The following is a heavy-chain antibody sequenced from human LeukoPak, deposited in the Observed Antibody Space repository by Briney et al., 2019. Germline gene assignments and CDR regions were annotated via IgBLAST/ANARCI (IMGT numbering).Heavy chain of an antibody. CDR2: ISYDGSNQ. V-gene: IGHV3-30*18. J-gene: IGHJ6*02. D-gene: IGHD1-1*01. CDR1: GLIFDTYG. Sequence: VRSLRLSCAASGLIFDTYGILGGRQAPGRGLGWGAVISYDGSNQYHADSVKGRFTISRDNSKNTLYLQMNSLRGEDTAVYYCAKEKAIGTINYGLDVWGQGTTVTVSS. CDR3: AKEKAIGTINYGLDV.